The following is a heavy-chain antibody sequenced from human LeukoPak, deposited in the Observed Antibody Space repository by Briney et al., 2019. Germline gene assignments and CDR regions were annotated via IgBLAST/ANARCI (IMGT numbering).Heavy chain of an antibody. Sequence: PSETLSLTCTVSGGSISSYYWSWIRQPPGKGLEWIGYIYHSGSTNYNPSLKSRVTISVDTSKNQFSLKLSSVTAADTAVYYCARIKDGDYFDYWGQGTLVTVSS. V-gene: IGHV4-59*01. CDR3: ARIKDGDYFDY. CDR1: GGSISSYY. D-gene: IGHD4-17*01. J-gene: IGHJ4*02. CDR2: IYHSGST.